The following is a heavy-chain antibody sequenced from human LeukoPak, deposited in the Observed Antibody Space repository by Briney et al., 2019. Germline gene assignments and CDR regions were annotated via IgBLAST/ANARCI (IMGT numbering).Heavy chain of an antibody. CDR3: AKDQGWEPRPIDY. CDR1: GFSFSNYG. Sequence: GESLRLSCAASGFSFSNYGMHWVRQAPGKGLEWVAFMRYDGSNRYYGDSVKGRFTISRGISKNTLYLQMNSLRAEDTAVYYCAKDQGWEPRPIDYWGQGTLVTVSS. V-gene: IGHV3-30*02. D-gene: IGHD1-26*01. CDR2: MRYDGSNR. J-gene: IGHJ4*02.